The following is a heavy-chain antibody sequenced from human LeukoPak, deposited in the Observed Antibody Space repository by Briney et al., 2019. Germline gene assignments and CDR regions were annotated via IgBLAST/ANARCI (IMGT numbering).Heavy chain of an antibody. V-gene: IGHV1-2*05. CDR1: GYTFTGYY. CDR3: ARGLLNGSGSDNVRS. D-gene: IGHD3-10*01. Sequence: ASVKVSCKASGYTFTGYYMHWVRQAPGQGLEWMGRINPNSGGTNYAQKFQGRVTMTRDTSISTAYMELSRLRSDDTGVYYCARGLLNGSGSDNVRSWGQGTLVTVSS. CDR2: INPNSGGT. J-gene: IGHJ4*02.